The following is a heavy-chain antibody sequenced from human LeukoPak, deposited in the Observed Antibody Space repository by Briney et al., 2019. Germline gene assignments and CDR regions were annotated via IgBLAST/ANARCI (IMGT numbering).Heavy chain of an antibody. V-gene: IGHV1-2*02. CDR2: INPNSGGT. D-gene: IGHD6-13*01. CDR1: GYTFTSYY. Sequence: ASVKVSCKAFGYTFTSYYMHWVRQAPGQGLEWMGWINPNSGGTNYAQKFQGRVTMTRDTSISTAYMELSRLRSDDTAVYYCARVEREWSLQLAVFDPWGQGTLVTVSS. CDR3: ARVEREWSLQLAVFDP. J-gene: IGHJ5*02.